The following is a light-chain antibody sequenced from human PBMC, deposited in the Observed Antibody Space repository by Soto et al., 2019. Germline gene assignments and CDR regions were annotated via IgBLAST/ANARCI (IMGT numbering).Light chain of an antibody. J-gene: IGKJ3*01. CDR2: DAS. Sequence: EIGLTQSPATLSLSPGERATLSCRASQSVSSYLAWYQQKPGQAPRLLIYDASTRATGIPARFSGSGSGTDFTLTISSLEPEDFAVYYCQQRSNGFTFGPGTKVDIK. CDR1: QSVSSY. V-gene: IGKV3-11*01. CDR3: QQRSNGFT.